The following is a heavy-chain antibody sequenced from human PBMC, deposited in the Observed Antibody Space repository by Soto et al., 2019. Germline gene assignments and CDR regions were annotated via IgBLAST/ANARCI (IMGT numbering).Heavy chain of an antibody. CDR3: TRGDGRWSGRSCFFDS. J-gene: IGHJ4*02. V-gene: IGHV3-7*01. Sequence: EVQLVESGGGLVQSGGSLRLSCLASGFSLTPYWMSWVRQTPGKGLEWVAKINEDGSKRDYMESVEGRFTISRDNAKNSVSLQMDSLRVDYTAMHYCTRGDGRWSGRSCFFDSWGQGTRVTVS. CDR1: GFSLTPYW. CDR2: INEDGSKR. D-gene: IGHD3-3*01.